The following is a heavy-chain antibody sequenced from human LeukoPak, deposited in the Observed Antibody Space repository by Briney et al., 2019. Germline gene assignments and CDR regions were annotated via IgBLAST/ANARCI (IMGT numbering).Heavy chain of an antibody. CDR1: GYTFTSYG. CDR3: ARGMVPRDETTISIDP. Sequence: ASVKVSCKASGYTFTSYGISWVRQAPGQGLEWMGWISAYNGNTNYAQKLQGRVTMTRDTSTSTVYMELSSLRSEDTAVYYCARGMVPRDETTISIDPWGQGTLVTVSS. D-gene: IGHD3-9*01. V-gene: IGHV1-18*01. CDR2: ISAYNGNT. J-gene: IGHJ5*02.